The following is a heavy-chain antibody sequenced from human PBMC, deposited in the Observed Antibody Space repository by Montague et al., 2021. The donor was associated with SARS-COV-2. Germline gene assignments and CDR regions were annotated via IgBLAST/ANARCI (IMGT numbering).Heavy chain of an antibody. CDR2: IFYSGTT. V-gene: IGHV4-39*01. J-gene: IGHJ4*02. CDR3: ARHVTFGGVVVALDY. CDR1: GASISSSENS. Sequence: SETLSLTCTVSGASISSSENSWGWIRQSPGKGLEWFGSIFYSGTTYFNPSLRSRIAISVDTSKNQVSLKVTSVTAADTAVYYCARHVTFGGVVVALDYWGQGHLVSVSS. D-gene: IGHD3-16*02.